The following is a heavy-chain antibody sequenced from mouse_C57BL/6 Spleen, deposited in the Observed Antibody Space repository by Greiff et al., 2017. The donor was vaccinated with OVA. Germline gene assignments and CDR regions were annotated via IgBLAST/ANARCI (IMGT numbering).Heavy chain of an antibody. V-gene: IGHV1-50*01. CDR3: ARFYYYGSSEGAMDY. Sequence: VQLQQPGAELVKPGASVKLSCKASGYTFTSYWMQWVKQRPGQGLEWIGEIDPSDSYTNYNQKFKGKATLTVDTSSSTAYMQLSSLTSEDSAVYYCARFYYYGSSEGAMDYWGQGTSVTVSS. D-gene: IGHD1-1*01. J-gene: IGHJ4*01. CDR1: GYTFTSYW. CDR2: IDPSDSYT.